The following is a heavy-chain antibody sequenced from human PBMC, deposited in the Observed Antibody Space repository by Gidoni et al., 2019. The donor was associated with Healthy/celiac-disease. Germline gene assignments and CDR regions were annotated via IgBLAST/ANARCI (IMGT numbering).Heavy chain of an antibody. CDR3: ARYNPDADGDAFDI. D-gene: IGHD1-1*01. Sequence: QLQLQESGPGLVKPSETLSLTRTVSGGSISSSSYSWGWIRTPPGKGLEWIGSIYYSGSTYYNPSLKSRVTISVDTSKNQFSLKLSSVTAADTAVYYCARYNPDADGDAFDIWGQGTMVTVSS. CDR1: GGSISSSSYS. J-gene: IGHJ3*02. CDR2: IYYSGST. V-gene: IGHV4-39*01.